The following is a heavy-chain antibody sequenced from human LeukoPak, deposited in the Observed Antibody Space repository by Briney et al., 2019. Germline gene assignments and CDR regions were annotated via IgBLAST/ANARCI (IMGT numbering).Heavy chain of an antibody. D-gene: IGHD2-2*02. V-gene: IGHV3-21*01. Sequence: GGSLRLSCAASGFTFSSYSMNWVRQAPGKGLEWVSSISSSSYIYYADSVKGRFTISRDNAKNSLYLQMNSLRAEDTAVYYCARDLAVVPAAIFDYWGQGTLVTVSS. CDR1: GFTFSSYS. CDR2: ISSSSYI. J-gene: IGHJ4*02. CDR3: ARDLAVVPAAIFDY.